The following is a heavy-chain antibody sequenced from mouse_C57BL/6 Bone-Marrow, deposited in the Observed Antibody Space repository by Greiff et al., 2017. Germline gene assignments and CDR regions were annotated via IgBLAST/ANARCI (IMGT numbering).Heavy chain of an antibody. CDR2: ISNLAYSI. V-gene: IGHV5-15*01. CDR3: ARLYYDYGYWYFEV. D-gene: IGHD2-4*01. J-gene: IGHJ1*03. Sequence: EVQLVESGGGLVQPGGSLKLSCAASGFTFSDYGMAWVRQAPRKGPEWVAFISNLAYSIYYADTVTGRFTISRENAKNTLYLEMSSLRSEDTAMYYCARLYYDYGYWYFEVWGTGTTVTVSS. CDR1: GFTFSDYG.